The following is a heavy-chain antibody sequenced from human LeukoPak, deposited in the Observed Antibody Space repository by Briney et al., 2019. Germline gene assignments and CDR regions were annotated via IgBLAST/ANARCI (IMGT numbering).Heavy chain of an antibody. CDR1: GFTFSSYA. J-gene: IGHJ4*02. CDR2: ISYDGSNK. Sequence: GGSLRLSCAASGFTFSSYAMHWVRQAPGKGLEWVAVISYDGSNKYYADSVKGRFTIPRDNSKNTLYLQMNSLRAEDTAVYYCARDWRVITCWPPLYWGQGTLVTVSS. V-gene: IGHV3-30-3*01. CDR3: ARDWRVITCWPPLY. D-gene: IGHD3-22*01.